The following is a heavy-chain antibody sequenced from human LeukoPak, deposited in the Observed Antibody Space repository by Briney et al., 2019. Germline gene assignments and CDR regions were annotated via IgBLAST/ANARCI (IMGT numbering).Heavy chain of an antibody. CDR1: GYPFTSYW. J-gene: IGHJ3*02. CDR2: IDPTDSFT. V-gene: IGHV5-10-1*01. Sequence: GESLRISFKGSGYPFTSYWITWVRPMPGKGLGWMGRIDPTDSFTHYSPSFQGHVTISVDKSITTAYLQWSSLKASDTAMYYCARLGDILTGQYGAFDIWGQGTLVTVSS. D-gene: IGHD3-9*01. CDR3: ARLGDILTGQYGAFDI.